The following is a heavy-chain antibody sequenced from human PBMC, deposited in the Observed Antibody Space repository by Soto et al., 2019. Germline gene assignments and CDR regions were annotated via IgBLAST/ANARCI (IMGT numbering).Heavy chain of an antibody. V-gene: IGHV1-24*01. D-gene: IGHD2-2*01. CDR1: GYTLTELS. CDR2: FDPEDGET. CDR3: ATGNPRTGYCSSTSCY. J-gene: IGHJ4*02. Sequence: ETSVKVSCKVSGYTLTELSMHWVRQAPGKGLEWMGGFDPEDGETIYAQKFQGRVTMTEDTSTDTAYMELSSLRSEDTAVYYCATGNPRTGYCSSTSCYWGQGTLVTVSS.